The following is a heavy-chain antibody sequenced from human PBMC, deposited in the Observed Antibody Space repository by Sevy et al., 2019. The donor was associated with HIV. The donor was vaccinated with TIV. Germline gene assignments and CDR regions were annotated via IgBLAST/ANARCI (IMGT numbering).Heavy chain of an antibody. CDR1: RGTFSSYA. V-gene: IGHV1-69*13. CDR2: FIALFRTS. Sequence: ASVKVSCRASRGTFSSYAINWVRQAPGQGLEWMGGFIALFRTSSYAQKFQGRVTIRADESSSTAYMELSSLTSEDTAVYYCARWGNWNGRGDVWGQGTTVTVSS. J-gene: IGHJ6*02. D-gene: IGHD1-1*01. CDR3: ARWGNWNGRGDV.